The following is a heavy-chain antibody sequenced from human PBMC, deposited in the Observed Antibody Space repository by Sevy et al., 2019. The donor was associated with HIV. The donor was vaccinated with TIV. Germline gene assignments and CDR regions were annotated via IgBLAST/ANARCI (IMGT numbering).Heavy chain of an antibody. CDR3: TTNIVGEKEYYYGMDV. J-gene: IGHJ6*02. CDR2: IKSKSDGGTI. CDR1: GFSFSNAW. D-gene: IGHD2-21*01. Sequence: GGSLRLSCAACGFSFSNAWMTWVRQAPGKGLEWVGRIKSKSDGGTIEYAAAVKGRFTISRDDSKTTPYMQMNSLKTEDTAVYYCTTNIVGEKEYYYGMDVWGQGTTVTVSS. V-gene: IGHV3-15*01.